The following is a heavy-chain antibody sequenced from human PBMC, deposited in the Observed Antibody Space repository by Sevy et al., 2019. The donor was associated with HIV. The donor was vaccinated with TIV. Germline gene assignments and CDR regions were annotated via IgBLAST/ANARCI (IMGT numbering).Heavy chain of an antibody. J-gene: IGHJ4*02. Sequence: GGSLRLSCAASGFTFSSYAMRWVRQAPGKGLEWVAVISYDGSNKYYADSVKGRFTISRDNSKNTLYLQMNSLRAEDTAVYYCARDDVGCSSTSCYGFDYWGQGTLVTVSS. D-gene: IGHD2-2*01. CDR3: ARDDVGCSSTSCYGFDY. CDR1: GFTFSSYA. CDR2: ISYDGSNK. V-gene: IGHV3-30-3*01.